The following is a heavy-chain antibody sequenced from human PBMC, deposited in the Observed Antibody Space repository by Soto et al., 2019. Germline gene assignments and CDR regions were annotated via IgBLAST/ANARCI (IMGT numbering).Heavy chain of an antibody. D-gene: IGHD3-10*01. CDR2: IRSSSSYI. Sequence: EVQLVESGGGLVKPGGSLRLSCAASGFTFSSYSMNWVRQAPGKGLEWVSSIRSSSSYIYYADSVKDRFTISRDNAKNSLYLQMNSLRAEDTAVYYCARDPRPHYYATALDILGQGTMVTVSS. CDR1: GFTFSSYS. CDR3: ARDPRPHYYATALDI. V-gene: IGHV3-21*01. J-gene: IGHJ3*02.